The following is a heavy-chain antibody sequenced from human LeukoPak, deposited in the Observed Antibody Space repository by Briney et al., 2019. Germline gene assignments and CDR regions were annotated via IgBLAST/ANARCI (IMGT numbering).Heavy chain of an antibody. J-gene: IGHJ4*02. Sequence: GGSLRLSCAASGFTFSNYEMNWVRQAPGKGLEWVSYISSSGNTIYYADSVKGRFTISRDNAKNSLYLQMDRLRAEDTAVYYCARDWGTGYPPPGYWGQGTLVTVSS. CDR2: ISSSGNTI. CDR1: GFTFSNYE. V-gene: IGHV3-48*03. D-gene: IGHD3-9*01. CDR3: ARDWGTGYPPPGY.